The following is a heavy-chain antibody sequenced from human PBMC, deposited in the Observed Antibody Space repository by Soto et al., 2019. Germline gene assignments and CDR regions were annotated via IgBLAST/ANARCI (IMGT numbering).Heavy chain of an antibody. V-gene: IGHV3-73*01. CDR2: IRSKANSYAT. Sequence: EVQLVVSGGGLVQPGGSLKLSCAASGFTFSGSAIHWVRQASGKGLEGVGRIRSKANSYATAYAASVKGRFTISRDDSKNTAYLQMNSLKTEDTAVYYCAPYSSGAYGMDVWGQGTTVTVSS. CDR3: APYSSGAYGMDV. D-gene: IGHD6-19*01. J-gene: IGHJ6*02. CDR1: GFTFSGSA.